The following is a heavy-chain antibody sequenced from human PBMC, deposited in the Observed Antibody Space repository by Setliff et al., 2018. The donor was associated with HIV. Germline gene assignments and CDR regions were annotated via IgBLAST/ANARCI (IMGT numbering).Heavy chain of an antibody. J-gene: IGHJ3*02. D-gene: IGHD3-9*01. V-gene: IGHV3-7*01. CDR2: IKQDGSEK. Sequence: GGSLRLSCAASGFTFSSNWMNWVRQAPGKGLEWVANIKQDGSEKYYVDSVKGRFTISRDNAKNSLYLQMNSLRAEDTAVYYCAREGYDILTGYWKAFDIWGQGTMVTVSS. CDR3: AREGYDILTGYWKAFDI. CDR1: GFTFSSNW.